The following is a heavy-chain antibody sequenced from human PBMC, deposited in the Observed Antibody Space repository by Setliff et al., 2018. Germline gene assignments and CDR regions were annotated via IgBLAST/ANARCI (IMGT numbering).Heavy chain of an antibody. CDR3: AGTPMVREVMDFDF. CDR2: IYYSGTT. J-gene: IGHJ4*02. D-gene: IGHD3-10*01. V-gene: IGHV4-59*01. CDR1: GDSISDYY. Sequence: TSETLSLTCTVSGDSISDYYWTWIRQPPGKGLEWIGYIYYSGTTNYNPSLRSRVTMSIDTSKNQFSLKLSSATAADTAVYYCAGTPMVREVMDFDFWGQGTLVTVSS.